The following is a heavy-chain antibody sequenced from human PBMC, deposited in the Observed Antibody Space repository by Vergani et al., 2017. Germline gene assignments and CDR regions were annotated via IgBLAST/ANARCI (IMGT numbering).Heavy chain of an antibody. CDR2: IIPILGIA. V-gene: IGHV1-69*02. J-gene: IGHJ4*02. D-gene: IGHD3-3*01. CDR3: ASNYDFWSGYYRLGY. CDR1: GGTFSSYT. Sequence: QVQLVQSGAEVKKPGSSVKVSCKASGGTFSSYTISWVRQAPGQGLEWMGRIIPILGIANYAQKFQGRVTITADKSTSTAYMELSSLRSEDTAVYYCASNYDFWSGYYRLGYWGQGTLVTVSS.